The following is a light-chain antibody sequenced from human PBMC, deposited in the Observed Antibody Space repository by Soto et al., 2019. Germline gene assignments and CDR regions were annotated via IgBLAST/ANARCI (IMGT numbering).Light chain of an antibody. V-gene: IGKV3-15*01. CDR3: QQYNNWWT. J-gene: IGKJ1*01. CDR2: DTS. CDR1: QSVSGN. Sequence: EIVLTQSPATLSVSPGERATLSCRASQSVSGNLAWYQQKPGQAPRLLIYDTSTRAPGISARFSGSGSGTEFTLTISTLQSEDFAVYYCQQYNNWWTFGQGTKVDIK.